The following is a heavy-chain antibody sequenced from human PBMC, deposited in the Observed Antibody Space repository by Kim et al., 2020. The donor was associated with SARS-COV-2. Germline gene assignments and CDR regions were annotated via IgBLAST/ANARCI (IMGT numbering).Heavy chain of an antibody. J-gene: IGHJ5*02. D-gene: IGHD1-20*01. CDR3: TTMSRLITGWFHP. CDR1: GLNLRNAW. CDR2: LKSDTDGGTA. Sequence: GGSLRLSCATSGLNLRNAWMSWVRQAPGKGLEWIARLKSDTDGGTADYAAPVNGRFTVSREDSKNTLSLQMNSLRTDDTAVYYCTTMSRLITGWFHPWGQGTLVTVSS. V-gene: IGHV3-15*01.